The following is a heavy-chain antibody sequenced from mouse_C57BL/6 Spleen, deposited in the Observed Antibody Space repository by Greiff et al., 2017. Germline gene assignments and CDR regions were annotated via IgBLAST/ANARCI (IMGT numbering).Heavy chain of an antibody. J-gene: IGHJ4*01. V-gene: IGHV5-17*01. CDR1: GFTFSDYG. D-gene: IGHD2-3*01. Sequence: EVKLVESGGGLVKPGGSLKLSCAASGFTFSDYGMHWVRQAPEKGLEWVAYISSGSSTIYYAHTVKGRFTISRDHAKNTLFLQMTSLRAEDTAMYYCARDGPYAMDYWGQGTSVTVSA. CDR2: ISSGSSTI. CDR3: ARDGPYAMDY.